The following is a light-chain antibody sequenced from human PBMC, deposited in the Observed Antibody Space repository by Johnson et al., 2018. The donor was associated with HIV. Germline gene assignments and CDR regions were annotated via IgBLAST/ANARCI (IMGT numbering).Light chain of an antibody. CDR1: SSNIGNNY. CDR3: GTWASSLSFDV. Sequence: QSVLTQPPSVSAAPGQKVTISCSGSSSNIGNNYVSWFQQLPGTAPKLLICENDKRPSGIPDRFSGSKSGTSATLGMTGLQTGDEADYYWGTWASSLSFDVLGTGRKVTVL. V-gene: IGLV1-51*02. J-gene: IGLJ1*01. CDR2: END.